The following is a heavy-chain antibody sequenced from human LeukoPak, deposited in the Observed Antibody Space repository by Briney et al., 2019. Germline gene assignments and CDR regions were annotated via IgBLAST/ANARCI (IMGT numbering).Heavy chain of an antibody. V-gene: IGHV3-9*01. D-gene: IGHD3-3*01. CDR2: ISWNSGSI. Sequence: GGSLRLSCAASGFTFDDYAMHWARQAPGKGLEWVSGISWNSGSIGYADSVKGRFTISGDNAKNSLYLQMNSLRAEDTALYYCAKGQYYDFWSGYFDYWGQGTLVTVSS. CDR1: GFTFDDYA. CDR3: AKGQYYDFWSGYFDY. J-gene: IGHJ4*02.